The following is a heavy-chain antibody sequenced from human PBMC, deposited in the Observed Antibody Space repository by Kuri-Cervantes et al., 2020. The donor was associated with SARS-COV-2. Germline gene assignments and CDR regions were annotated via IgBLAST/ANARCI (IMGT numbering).Heavy chain of an antibody. CDR2: ISAYNGNT. J-gene: IGHJ3*02. CDR1: GYTFTSYG. V-gene: IGHV1-18*01. D-gene: IGHD3-3*01. Sequence: ASVKVSCKASGYTFTSYGISWVRQAPGQGLEWMGWISAYNGNTNYAQKLQGRVTMTTDTSTSTAYMEPRSLRSDDTAVYYCAREGGGDPLVLGFGVVIHDAFDIWGQGTMVTVSS. CDR3: AREGGGDPLVLGFGVVIHDAFDI.